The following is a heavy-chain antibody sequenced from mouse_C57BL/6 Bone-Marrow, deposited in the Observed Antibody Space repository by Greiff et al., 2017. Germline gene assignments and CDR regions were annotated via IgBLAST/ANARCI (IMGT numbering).Heavy chain of an antibody. Sequence: EVKLVESGEGLVKPGGSLKLSCAASGFTFSSYAMSWVRQTPEKRLEWVAYISSGGDYIYYADTVKGRFTISRDNARNTLYLQMSSLKSEDTAMYYCTSAYSLGNFDYWGQGTTLTVSS. CDR3: TSAYSLGNFDY. D-gene: IGHD2-10*01. J-gene: IGHJ2*01. V-gene: IGHV5-9-1*02. CDR1: GFTFSSYA. CDR2: ISSGGDYI.